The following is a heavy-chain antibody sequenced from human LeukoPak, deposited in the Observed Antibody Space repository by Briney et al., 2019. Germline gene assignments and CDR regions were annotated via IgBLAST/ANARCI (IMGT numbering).Heavy chain of an antibody. D-gene: IGHD3-10*01. J-gene: IGHJ2*01. V-gene: IGHV4-34*01. Sequence: SETLSLTCAVYGGSFSGYYWSWIRQPPGKGLEWIGEINHSGSTNYNPSLKSRVTISVDTSKNQFSLKLSSVTAADTAVYYCAGARRGRLDLWGRGTLVIVS. CDR1: GGSFSGYY. CDR2: INHSGST. CDR3: AGARRGRLDL.